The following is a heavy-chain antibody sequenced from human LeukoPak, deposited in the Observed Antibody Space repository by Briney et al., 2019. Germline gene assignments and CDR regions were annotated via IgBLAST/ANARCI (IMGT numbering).Heavy chain of an antibody. D-gene: IGHD5-12*01. CDR1: GGSFSGYY. Sequence: SETLSLTCAVYGGSFSGYYWNWIRLPPGKGLEWIGEINHSGSTNYNPSLKSRVTISVDTSKNQFSLKLSSVTAADTAVYYCARRLRLRQHFDYWGQGTLVTVSS. V-gene: IGHV4-34*01. CDR3: ARRLRLRQHFDY. J-gene: IGHJ4*02. CDR2: INHSGST.